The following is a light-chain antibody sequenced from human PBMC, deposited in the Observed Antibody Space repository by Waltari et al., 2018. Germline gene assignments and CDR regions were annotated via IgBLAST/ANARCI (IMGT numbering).Light chain of an antibody. CDR3: QSYDTTLGGFV. Sequence: QSLLTQPPSMSGAPGPSVSLSCSGSSSNIGANYDVHWYRQVAGAAPKLVIYGNHNRPTGVPVRFSGSKSGTSASLAIAGLQAEDEADYYCQSYDTTLGGFVFGGGTRLTV. CDR2: GNH. V-gene: IGLV1-40*01. CDR1: SSNIGANYD. J-gene: IGLJ2*01.